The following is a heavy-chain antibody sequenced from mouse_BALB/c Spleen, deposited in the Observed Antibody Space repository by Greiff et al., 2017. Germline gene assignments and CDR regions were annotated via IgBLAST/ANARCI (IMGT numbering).Heavy chain of an antibody. Sequence: QVQLQQSAAELARPGASVKLSCKASGYTFTSCTMHWVKQRPGQGLEWIGYINPSSGYTEYNQKFKDKTTLTADKSSSTAYRQLSSLTSEDAAVYYCARAKFLYAMDDWGQGTSVTVAS. J-gene: IGHJ4*01. CDR1: GYTFTSCT. V-gene: IGHV1-4*02. CDR3: ARAKFLYAMDD. CDR2: INPSSGYT.